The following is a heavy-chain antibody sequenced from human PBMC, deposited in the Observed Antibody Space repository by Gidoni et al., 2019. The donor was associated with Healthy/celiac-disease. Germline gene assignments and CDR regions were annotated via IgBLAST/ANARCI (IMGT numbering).Heavy chain of an antibody. V-gene: IGHV1-69*01. Sequence: QVQLVQSGAEVKKPGSSVKVSCKASGGTFSSYPISWVRQAPGQGLEWMGGIIPIFGTANYAQKFQGRVTITADESTSTAYMELSSLRSEDTAVYYCARAPEQQLVLVYYYGMDVWGQGTTVTVSS. J-gene: IGHJ6*02. CDR3: ARAPEQQLVLVYYYGMDV. CDR2: IIPIFGTA. D-gene: IGHD6-13*01. CDR1: GGTFSSYP.